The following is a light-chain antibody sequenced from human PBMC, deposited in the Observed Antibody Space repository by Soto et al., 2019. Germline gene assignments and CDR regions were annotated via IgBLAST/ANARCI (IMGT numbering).Light chain of an antibody. Sequence: QSALAQPASVSGSPGQSITISCTGTSTDIGGYRYVSWYQQHPGKVPKLIIYEVSNRPSGVSDRFSGSKSDNTASLTISGLQAEDEADYYCSSYRKISNLVFGGGTKVTV. J-gene: IGLJ3*02. CDR3: SSYRKISNLV. CDR2: EVS. CDR1: STDIGGYRY. V-gene: IGLV2-14*01.